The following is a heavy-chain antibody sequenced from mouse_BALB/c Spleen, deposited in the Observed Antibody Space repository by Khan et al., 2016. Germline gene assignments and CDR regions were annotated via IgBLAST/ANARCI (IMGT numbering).Heavy chain of an antibody. Sequence: QIQLVQSGSELKKPGETVKISCKASGYTFTNYGMNWVKQAPGKGLKWMGCINTYTGESTYAEDFKGRFAFSLETSACTAYLQINNRKDEETATYFCARRAYDGYWGFAYWGQGTLVTVSA. D-gene: IGHD2-3*01. J-gene: IGHJ3*01. CDR3: ARRAYDGYWGFAY. CDR1: GYTFTNYG. CDR2: INTYTGES. V-gene: IGHV9-3-1*01.